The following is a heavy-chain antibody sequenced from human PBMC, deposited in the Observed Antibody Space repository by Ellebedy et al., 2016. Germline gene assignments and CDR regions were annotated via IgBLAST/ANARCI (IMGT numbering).Heavy chain of an antibody. J-gene: IGHJ3*02. CDR2: IKQDGSEK. D-gene: IGHD1-26*01. V-gene: IGHV3-7*04. CDR1: GFTFSSYG. Sequence: GESLKISXAASGFTFSSYGMHWVRQAPGKGLEWVANIKQDGSEKYYVDSVKGRFTISRDNAKNSPYLQMNSLRAEDTAVYYCARVGATTRDAFDIWGQGTMVTVSS. CDR3: ARVGATTRDAFDI.